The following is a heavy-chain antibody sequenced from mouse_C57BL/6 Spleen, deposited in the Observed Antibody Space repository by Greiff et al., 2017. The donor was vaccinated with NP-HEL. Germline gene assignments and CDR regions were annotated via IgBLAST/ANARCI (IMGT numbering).Heavy chain of an antibody. CDR1: GYSITGGYY. CDR3: ARGDYSKGAWFAY. CDR2: ISYDGSN. Sequence: ESGPGLVKPSQSLSLTCSVTGYSITGGYYWNWIRQFPGNKLEWMGYISYDGSNNYNPSLKNRISITRDTSKNQFFLKLNSVTTEDTATYYCARGDYSKGAWFAYWGQGTLVTVSA. J-gene: IGHJ3*01. V-gene: IGHV3-6*01. D-gene: IGHD2-5*01.